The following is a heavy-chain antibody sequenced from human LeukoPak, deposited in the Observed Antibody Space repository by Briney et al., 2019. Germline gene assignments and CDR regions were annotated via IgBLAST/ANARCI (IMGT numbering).Heavy chain of an antibody. V-gene: IGHV3-30*02. CDR2: IRYDGSNK. J-gene: IGHJ4*02. CDR3: AKDRELWFGELPLDY. CDR1: GFTFSSYG. Sequence: GGSLRLSCAASGFTFSSYGMHWVRQAPGKGLEWVAFIRYDGSNKYYADSVKGRFTISRDNSKNTLYLQMNSLRAEDTAVYYCAKDRELWFGELPLDYWGQGTLVTVSS. D-gene: IGHD3-10*01.